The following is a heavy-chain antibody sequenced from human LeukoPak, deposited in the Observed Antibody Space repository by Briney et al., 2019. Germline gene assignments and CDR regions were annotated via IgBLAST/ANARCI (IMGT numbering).Heavy chain of an antibody. CDR2: ISYDGSNK. CDR3: AKDAVPAAMAYYGMDV. J-gene: IGHJ6*04. Sequence: PGGSLRPSCAASGFTFSSYGMNWVRQAPGKGLEWVALISYDGSNKYYGDSVKGRFTISRDNSKNTLNLQMNSLRAEDTAVYYCAKDAVPAAMAYYGMDVWGKGTTVTVSS. D-gene: IGHD2-2*01. CDR1: GFTFSSYG. V-gene: IGHV3-30*18.